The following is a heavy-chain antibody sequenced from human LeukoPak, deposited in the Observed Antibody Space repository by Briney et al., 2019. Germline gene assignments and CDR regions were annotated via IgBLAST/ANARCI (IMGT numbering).Heavy chain of an antibody. CDR3: ARDNWNYGSSMDV. D-gene: IGHD1-7*01. CDR2: IYYSGST. J-gene: IGHJ6*02. Sequence: SETLSLTCTVSGGSVTSYYWSWIQQPPGKGLEWIGYIYYSGSTNYNPSLKSRVTISVDTSTNQFSLKLSSVTAADTAVYYCARDNWNYGSSMDVWGQGTTVTVSS. CDR1: GGSVTSYY. V-gene: IGHV4-59*02.